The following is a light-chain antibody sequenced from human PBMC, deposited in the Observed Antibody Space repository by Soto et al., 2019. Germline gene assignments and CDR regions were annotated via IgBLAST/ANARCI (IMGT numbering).Light chain of an antibody. CDR1: RSVSSY. Sequence: ESVLTQSPATLSLSPGESATLSCRATRSVSSYLAWYQQKPGQAPRLLIYDASNRATGIPARFSGSGSGTDFTLTISSLEPEDFAVYYCQQRSNWPRTFGQGTKVDIK. CDR3: QQRSNWPRT. J-gene: IGKJ1*01. CDR2: DAS. V-gene: IGKV3-11*01.